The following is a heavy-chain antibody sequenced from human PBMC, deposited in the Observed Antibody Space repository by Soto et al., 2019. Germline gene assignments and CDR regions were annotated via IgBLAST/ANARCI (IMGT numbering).Heavy chain of an antibody. Sequence: PGESLKISCNGSEYTFANQWIGWVRQMPGKGLEWMGIISPHNSETLYSPSVQGQVTISVDKSISTVYLQWSSLKASDTAMYYCAKRLRDASIPGPWFDPWGQGTLVTVSS. CDR3: AKRLRDASIPGPWFDP. V-gene: IGHV5-51*01. CDR1: EYTFANQW. J-gene: IGHJ5*02. D-gene: IGHD2-15*01. CDR2: ISPHNSET.